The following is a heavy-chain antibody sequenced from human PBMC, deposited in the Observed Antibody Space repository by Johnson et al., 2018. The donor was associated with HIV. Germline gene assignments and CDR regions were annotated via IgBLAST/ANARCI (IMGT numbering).Heavy chain of an antibody. D-gene: IGHD5-24*01. CDR3: MTMATTHEGYAFDI. CDR2: IKQDGSEK. CDR1: GFTFSSYW. V-gene: IGHV3-7*05. Sequence: VQLVESGGGLVQPGGSLRLSCAASGFTFSSYWMSWVRQAPGKGLEWVANIKQDGSEKYYVDSVKGRFTISRDNAKNSLYLQMNSLRAEDTAVYYCMTMATTHEGYAFDIWGQGTMVTVSS. J-gene: IGHJ3*02.